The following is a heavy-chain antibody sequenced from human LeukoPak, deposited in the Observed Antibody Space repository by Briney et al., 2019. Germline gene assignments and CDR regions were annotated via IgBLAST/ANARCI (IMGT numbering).Heavy chain of an antibody. Sequence: ASVKVSCKASGYTFTGYYMHWVRQAPGQGLKWMGWINPNSGGTNYAQKFQGRVTITADESTSTAYMELSSLRSEDTAVYYCARGGLRYDSSGYYRLFDYWGQGTLVTVSS. CDR2: INPNSGGT. CDR1: GYTFTGYY. D-gene: IGHD3-22*01. J-gene: IGHJ4*02. CDR3: ARGGLRYDSSGYYRLFDY. V-gene: IGHV1-2*02.